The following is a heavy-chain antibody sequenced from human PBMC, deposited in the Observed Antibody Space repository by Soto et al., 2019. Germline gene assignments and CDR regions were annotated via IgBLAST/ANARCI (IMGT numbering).Heavy chain of an antibody. V-gene: IGHV1-18*01. D-gene: IGHD3-22*01. CDR2: ISAYNGNT. CDR1: GYTFTSYG. CDR3: ARDIDPNYYDSSGSPRH. J-gene: IGHJ4*02. Sequence: ASVKVSCKASGYTFTSYGISWVRQAPGQGLEWMGWISAYNGNTNYAQKLQGRVTMTTDTSTSTAYMELRSLRSDDTAVYYCARDIDPNYYDSSGSPRHWGQGTLVTVSS.